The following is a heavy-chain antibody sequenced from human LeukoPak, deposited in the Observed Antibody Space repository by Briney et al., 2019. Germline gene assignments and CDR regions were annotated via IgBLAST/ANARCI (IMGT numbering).Heavy chain of an antibody. Sequence: GGSLRLSCAASGFTVSSNYMSWVRQAPGKGLEWVSAISGSGGSTYYADSVKGRFTISRDNSKNTLYLQMNSLRAEDTAVYYRAKDGYSYGYSWGQGTLVTVSS. CDR2: ISGSGGST. J-gene: IGHJ4*02. D-gene: IGHD5-18*01. CDR3: AKDGYSYGYS. CDR1: GFTVSSNY. V-gene: IGHV3-23*01.